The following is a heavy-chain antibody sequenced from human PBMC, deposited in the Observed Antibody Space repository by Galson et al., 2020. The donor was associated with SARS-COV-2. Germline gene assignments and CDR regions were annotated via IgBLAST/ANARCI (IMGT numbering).Heavy chain of an antibody. V-gene: IGHV3-33*01. D-gene: IGHD6-19*01. CDR3: AVAVAGIRSWFDP. Sequence: GESLKISCAASGFTFSSYGMHWVRQAPGKGLEWVAVIWYDGSNKYYADSVKGRFTISRDNSKNTLYLQMNSLRAEDTAVDYCAVAVAGIRSWFDPWGQGTLVTVSS. CDR2: IWYDGSNK. CDR1: GFTFSSYG. J-gene: IGHJ5*02.